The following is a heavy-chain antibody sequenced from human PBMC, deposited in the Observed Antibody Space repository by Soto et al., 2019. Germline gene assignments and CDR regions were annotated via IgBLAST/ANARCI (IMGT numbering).Heavy chain of an antibody. Sequence: SVKVSCKASGGTFNNYPITWVRQAPGQGLEWMGGSIPIFGTANYAQKFQGRVTISVDESTSTAYMELSSLRSEDTAVYYCARGRGYSGDDHYYYFDMDVRGQGTTVTVSS. CDR1: GGTFNNYP. CDR2: SIPIFGTA. D-gene: IGHD5-12*01. CDR3: ARGRGYSGDDHYYYFDMDV. J-gene: IGHJ6*02. V-gene: IGHV1-69*13.